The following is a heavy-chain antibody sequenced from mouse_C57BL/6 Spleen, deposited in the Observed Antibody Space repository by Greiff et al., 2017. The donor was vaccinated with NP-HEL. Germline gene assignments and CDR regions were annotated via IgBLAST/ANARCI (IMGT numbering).Heavy chain of an antibody. CDR1: GYTFTSYW. CDR2: IDPSDSET. CDR3: ARDSSGYRFAY. J-gene: IGHJ3*01. V-gene: IGHV1-52*01. Sequence: QVQLQQPGAELVRPGSSVKLSCKASGYTFTSYWMHWVKQRPIQGLEWIGNIDPSDSETHYNQKFKDKATLTVDKSSSTAYMQRSSLTSEDSAVYYCARDSSGYRFAYWGQGTLVTVSA. D-gene: IGHD3-2*02.